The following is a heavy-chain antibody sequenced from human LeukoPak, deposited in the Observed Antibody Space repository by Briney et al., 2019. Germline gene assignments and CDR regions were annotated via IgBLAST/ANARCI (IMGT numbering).Heavy chain of an antibody. J-gene: IGHJ6*02. CDR2: ISSTSGTI. Sequence: GVSLRLSCAASGFTFCSYNMNWVRQAPGKGLEWVSSISSTSGTIYYADSVKGRFTISRDNAKNSLYLQMKSLRDEDTAVYHCARDWTMDVWGQGTTVTVSS. D-gene: IGHD3/OR15-3a*01. V-gene: IGHV3-48*02. CDR1: GFTFCSYN. CDR3: ARDWTMDV.